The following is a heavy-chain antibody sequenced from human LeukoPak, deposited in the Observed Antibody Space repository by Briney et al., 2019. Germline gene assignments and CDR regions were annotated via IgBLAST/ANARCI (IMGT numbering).Heavy chain of an antibody. CDR3: AREYSGRFDP. D-gene: IGHD4-23*01. J-gene: IGHJ5*02. CDR1: GGSVSSGNSY. CDR2: IYYSGST. V-gene: IGHV4-61*01. Sequence: SETLSLTCTVSGGSVSSGNSYWNWIRQPPGKGLEWIGYIYYSGSTNYNPSLKSQVTMPIDTSKNQFSLRLSSVTAADTAIYYCAREYSGRFDPWGQGTLVTVSS.